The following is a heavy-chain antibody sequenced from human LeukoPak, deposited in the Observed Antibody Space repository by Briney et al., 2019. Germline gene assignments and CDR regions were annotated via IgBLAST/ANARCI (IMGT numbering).Heavy chain of an antibody. CDR2: INPNSGGT. J-gene: IGHJ4*02. D-gene: IGHD2-8*01. Sequence: ASVKVSCKASGYTFTGYYMHWVRQAPGQGLEWMGWINPNSGGTNYAQKFQGRVTMTRDTSISTAYMELSRLRSDDTAVYYCARDLRYGMLRYFDYWGQGTLVTVSS. CDR1: GYTFTGYY. CDR3: ARDLRYGMLRYFDY. V-gene: IGHV1-2*02.